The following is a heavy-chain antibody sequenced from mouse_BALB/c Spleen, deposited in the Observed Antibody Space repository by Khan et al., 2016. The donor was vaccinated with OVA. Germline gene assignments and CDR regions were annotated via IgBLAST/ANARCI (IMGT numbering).Heavy chain of an antibody. CDR3: ARSKYLARY. J-gene: IGHJ2*01. CDR2: IWAGGST. Sequence: QVQLKDSGPGLVAPSQSLSITCTVYGYSLTRYGVHWVRQPPGKGLEWLGLIWAGGSTNYNWALMSRLSISIDNSKSLVFLIMNSLQTEDTALYYCARSKYLARYWGQGTTLTVSS. V-gene: IGHV2-9*02. D-gene: IGHD3-3*01. CDR1: GYSLTRYG.